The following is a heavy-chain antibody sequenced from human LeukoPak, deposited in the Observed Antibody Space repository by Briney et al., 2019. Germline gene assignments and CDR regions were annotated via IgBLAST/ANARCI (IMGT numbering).Heavy chain of an antibody. D-gene: IGHD5-18*01. Sequence: GGSLRLSCAASGFTFSYHYMGRLRQAPGKGLEWVSYISGSNTITNYVDSVKGRFTISRDNAKNSLYLQMNSLPAEDTAVYYCARAPRLLDYWGQGTLVTVSS. CDR3: ARAPRLLDY. J-gene: IGHJ4*02. CDR2: ISGSNTIT. CDR1: GFTFSYHY. V-gene: IGHV3-11*06.